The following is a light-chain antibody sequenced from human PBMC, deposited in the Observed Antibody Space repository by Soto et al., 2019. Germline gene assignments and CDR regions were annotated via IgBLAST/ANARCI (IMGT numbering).Light chain of an antibody. J-gene: IGLJ1*01. CDR2: DVS. CDR3: YSYAGRYTYV. CDR1: SSDVGAYDS. V-gene: IGLV2-11*01. Sequence: QSALTQPRSVSGSPGQSVTISCTGTSSDVGAYDSVSWYQQHPGKAPKLMISDVSERPSGVPDRFSGSKSANTASLTISGLQAEDEADYYCYSYAGRYTYVFGTGTKLTVL.